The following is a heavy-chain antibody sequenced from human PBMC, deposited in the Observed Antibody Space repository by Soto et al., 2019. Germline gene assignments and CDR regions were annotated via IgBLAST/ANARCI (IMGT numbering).Heavy chain of an antibody. Sequence: ASVKVSCKASGGTFSSYAISWVRQAPGQGLEWMGGIIPIFGNTNYAQKLQGRVTMTTDTSTSTAYMELRSLRSDDTAVYYCARAVYCSGGTCHWWFDPWGQGTLVTVSS. CDR3: ARAVYCSGGTCHWWFDP. CDR1: GGTFSSYA. J-gene: IGHJ5*02. V-gene: IGHV1-18*01. D-gene: IGHD2-15*01. CDR2: IIPIFGNT.